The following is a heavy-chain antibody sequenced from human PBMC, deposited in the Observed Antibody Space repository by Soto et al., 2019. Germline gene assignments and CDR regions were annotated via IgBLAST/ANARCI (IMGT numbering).Heavy chain of an antibody. CDR1: VFTFSDYY. CDR2: ISSSGSTI. Sequence: WGSLRLSCATSVFTFSDYYMSWIRQAPGKGLEWVSYISSSGSTIYYADSVKGRFTISRDNAKNSLYLQMNSLRAEDTAVYYCARTWDGHNYRVRSFDYWGQGTLVTVSS. CDR3: ARTWDGHNYRVRSFDY. V-gene: IGHV3-11*01. J-gene: IGHJ4*02. D-gene: IGHD5-12*01.